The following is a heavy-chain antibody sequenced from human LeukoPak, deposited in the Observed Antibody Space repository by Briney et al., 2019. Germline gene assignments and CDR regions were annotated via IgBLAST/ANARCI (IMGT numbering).Heavy chain of an antibody. Sequence: SETLSLTCTVSGGSISSYYWSWIRQPPGKGLEWIGYIYYSGSTNYNPSLKSRVTISVDPSKNQFSLKLSSVTAADTAMYYCARDDYSTRFDPWGQGTLVTVSS. J-gene: IGHJ5*02. CDR2: IYYSGST. CDR1: GGSISSYY. V-gene: IGHV4-59*12. D-gene: IGHD3-16*01. CDR3: ARDDYSTRFDP.